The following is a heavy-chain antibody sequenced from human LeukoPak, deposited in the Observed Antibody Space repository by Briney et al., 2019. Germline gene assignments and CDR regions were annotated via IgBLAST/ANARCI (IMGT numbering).Heavy chain of an antibody. D-gene: IGHD3/OR15-3a*01. CDR1: GGSISSYY. CDR2: IYYSGST. V-gene: IGHV4-59*01. Sequence: SETLPLTCTVSGGSISSYYWSWIRQPPGKGLEWIGYIYYSGSTNYNPSLKSRVTISVDTSKNQFSLKLSSVTAADTAVYYCARLGLVYPYYYYYGMDVWGQGTTVTVSS. J-gene: IGHJ6*02. CDR3: ARLGLVYPYYYYYGMDV.